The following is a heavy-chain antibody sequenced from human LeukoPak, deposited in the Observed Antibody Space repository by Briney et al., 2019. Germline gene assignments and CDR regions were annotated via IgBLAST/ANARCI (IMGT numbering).Heavy chain of an antibody. D-gene: IGHD3-10*01. CDR2: IIPIFGTA. V-gene: IGHV1-69*01. Sequence: SVKVSCKASGGTFSSYAISWVRQAPGQGLEWMGGIIPIFGTANYAQKFQGRVTVTADESTSTAYMELSSLRSEDTAVYYCASGPYGSGSYLYYYYGMDVWGKGTTVTVSS. J-gene: IGHJ6*04. CDR3: ASGPYGSGSYLYYYYGMDV. CDR1: GGTFSSYA.